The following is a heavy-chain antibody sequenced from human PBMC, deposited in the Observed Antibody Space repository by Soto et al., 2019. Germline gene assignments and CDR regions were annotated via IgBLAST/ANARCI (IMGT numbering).Heavy chain of an antibody. CDR2: IRSKTDGGTT. J-gene: IGHJ4*02. CDR1: RFPFSNAW. Sequence: EVQLVESGGGLVKPGGSLTLSCAASRFPFSNAWMSWVRQAPGKGLEWVGRIRSKTDGGTTEVAAPVKGRFTISRDDSKNTLYLQMNSMKTEDTALYYCTTLYSGYDYVGYWGQGTLVTVSS. D-gene: IGHD5-12*01. CDR3: TTLYSGYDYVGY. V-gene: IGHV3-15*01.